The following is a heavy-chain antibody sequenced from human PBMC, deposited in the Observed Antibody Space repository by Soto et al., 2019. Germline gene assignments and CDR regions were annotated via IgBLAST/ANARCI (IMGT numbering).Heavy chain of an antibody. Sequence: PRLSCAASGFTFDDYAMYWVRQAPGKGLEWVSGISWNSGSIGYADSVKGRFTISRDNAKNSLYLQMNSLRAEDTALYYCAKDREEDYVWGSYRKGLYGMDVWGQGTTVTVSS. CDR1: GFTFDDYA. V-gene: IGHV3-9*01. CDR3: AKDREEDYVWGSYRKGLYGMDV. D-gene: IGHD3-16*02. CDR2: ISWNSGSI. J-gene: IGHJ6*02.